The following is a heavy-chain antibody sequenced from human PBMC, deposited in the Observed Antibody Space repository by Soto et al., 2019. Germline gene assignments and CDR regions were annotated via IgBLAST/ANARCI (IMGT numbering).Heavy chain of an antibody. CDR2: IIPIFGTA. CDR1: GGTFSSYA. Sequence: QVQLVQSGAEVKKPGSSVKVSCKASGGTFSSYAISWVRHAPGQGLEWMGGIIPIFGTANYAQKFQGRVTITADESTSTTYMELSSLRSEDTAVYYCASTGARMVRGVTVYGMDVWGQGTTVTVSS. V-gene: IGHV1-69*12. D-gene: IGHD3-10*01. CDR3: ASTGARMVRGVTVYGMDV. J-gene: IGHJ6*02.